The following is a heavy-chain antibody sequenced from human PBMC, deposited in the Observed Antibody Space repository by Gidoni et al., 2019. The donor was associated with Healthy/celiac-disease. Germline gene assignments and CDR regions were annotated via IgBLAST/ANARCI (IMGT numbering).Heavy chain of an antibody. V-gene: IGHV4-59*01. J-gene: IGHJ6*03. D-gene: IGHD3-3*01. CDR1: GGSISSYY. CDR2: IYYSGRT. CDR3: ATQTGADFYYYYYYMDV. Sequence: QVQLQASGPGLGKPSETLSLTCTVSGGSISSYYWSWIRQPPGKGLEWIGYIYYSGRTNYNPSLKSRVTISVDTSKNQFSLKLSSVTAADTAVYYCATQTGADFYYYYYYMDVWGKGTTVTVSS.